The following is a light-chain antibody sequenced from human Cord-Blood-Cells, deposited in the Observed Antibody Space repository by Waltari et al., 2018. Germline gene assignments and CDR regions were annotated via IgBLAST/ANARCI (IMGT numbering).Light chain of an antibody. J-gene: IGLJ1*01. CDR2: KDS. V-gene: IGLV3-25*03. Sequence: SYELTQPPSVSVSPGQTARITCSGDALPKQYAYWYQQKPGQAPVLGIYKDSERPSGIPERFSGSSSGTTVTLTISGVQAEDEADYYCQSADSSGTPYVFGTGTKVTVL. CDR1: ALPKQY. CDR3: QSADSSGTPYV.